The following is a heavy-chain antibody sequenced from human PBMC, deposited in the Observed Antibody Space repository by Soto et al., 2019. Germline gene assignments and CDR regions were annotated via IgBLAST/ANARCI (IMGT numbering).Heavy chain of an antibody. Sequence: QVQLVQSGAEVKKPGSSVKVSCKASGGTFSSYAISWVRQAPGQGLEWMGGLIPIFGTANYARKFQGRVTITADKSTSTAYMELSSLSSEDTAVYYCARPHATGVAAAGTPYYYYGMDVWGQGTTVTVSS. V-gene: IGHV1-69*06. CDR2: LIPIFGTA. CDR1: GGTFSSYA. CDR3: ARPHATGVAAAGTPYYYYGMDV. J-gene: IGHJ6*02. D-gene: IGHD6-13*01.